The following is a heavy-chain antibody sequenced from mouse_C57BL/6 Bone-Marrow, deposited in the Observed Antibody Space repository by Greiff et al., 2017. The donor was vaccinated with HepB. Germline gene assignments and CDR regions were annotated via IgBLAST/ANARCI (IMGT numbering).Heavy chain of an antibody. V-gene: IGHV1-19*01. CDR2: INPYNGGT. Sequence: EVQLQQSGPVLVKPGASVKMSCKASGYTFTDYYMNWVKQSHGKSLEWIGVINPYNGGTSYNQKFKGKATLTVDKSSSTAYMELNSLTSEDSAVYYCARSDFPLAMDYWGQGTSVTVSS. J-gene: IGHJ4*01. D-gene: IGHD6-1*01. CDR1: GYTFTDYY. CDR3: ARSDFPLAMDY.